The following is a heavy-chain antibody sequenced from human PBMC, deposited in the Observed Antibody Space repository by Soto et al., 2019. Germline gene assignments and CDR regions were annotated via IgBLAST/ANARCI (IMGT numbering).Heavy chain of an antibody. Sequence: SETLSLTCTVSGGSISSGGYYWSWIRQHPGKGLEWIGYIYYSGSTYYNPSLKSRVTISVDTSKNQFSLKLSSVTAADTAVYYCARDTPFYGAFDTWGQGTMVTVSS. J-gene: IGHJ3*02. V-gene: IGHV4-31*03. CDR1: GGSISSGGYY. CDR3: ARDTPFYGAFDT. CDR2: IYYSGST. D-gene: IGHD4-17*01.